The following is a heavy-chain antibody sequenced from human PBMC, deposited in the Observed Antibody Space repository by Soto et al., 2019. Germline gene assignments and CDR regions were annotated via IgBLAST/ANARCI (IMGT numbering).Heavy chain of an antibody. CDR1: GGSISSGGYS. Sequence: QLQLQESGSGLVKPSQTLSLTCAVSGGSISSGGYSWSWIRQPPGKGLEWIGYIYHSGSTYYNPSLKSRVTISVDRSKNQFSLKLSSVTAADTAVYYCARAGGLGSIVAFDIWGQGTMVTVSS. CDR2: IYHSGST. V-gene: IGHV4-30-2*01. J-gene: IGHJ3*02. D-gene: IGHD1-26*01. CDR3: ARAGGLGSIVAFDI.